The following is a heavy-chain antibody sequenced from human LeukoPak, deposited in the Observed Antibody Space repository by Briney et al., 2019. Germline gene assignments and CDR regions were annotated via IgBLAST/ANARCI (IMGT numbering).Heavy chain of an antibody. CDR1: GYTFTGYY. D-gene: IGHD2-2*01. CDR2: ISAYNGNT. CDR3: ARDLVVVPAASDFDY. J-gene: IGHJ4*02. Sequence: ASVKVSCKASGYTFTGYYMHWVRQAPGQGLEWMGWISAYNGNTNYAQKLQGRVTMTTDTSTSTAYMELRSLRSDDTAVYYCARDLVVVPAASDFDYWGQGTLVTVSS. V-gene: IGHV1-18*04.